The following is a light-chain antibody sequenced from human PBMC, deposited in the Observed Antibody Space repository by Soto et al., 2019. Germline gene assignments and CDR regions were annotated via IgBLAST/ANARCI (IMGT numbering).Light chain of an antibody. J-gene: IGKJ1*01. CDR2: GAS. V-gene: IGKV3-20*01. CDR3: QQYYTWPRT. Sequence: EIVLTQSPGTLSLSPGERATLSCRASQSVSSSYLGWYQQKPGQAPRLLIYGASSRATGIPDRFSGSGSGTDFTLTISSLQSEDFAVYYCQQYYTWPRTFGQGTKVDI. CDR1: QSVSSSY.